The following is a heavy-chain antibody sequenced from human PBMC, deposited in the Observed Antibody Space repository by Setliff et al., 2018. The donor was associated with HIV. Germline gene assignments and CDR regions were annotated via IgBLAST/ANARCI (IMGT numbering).Heavy chain of an antibody. D-gene: IGHD2-15*01. J-gene: IGHJ6*02. V-gene: IGHV1-3*01. CDR1: GYTFTSYA. CDR3: ARAACSGGSCYYYYGMDV. CDR2: INAGNGNT. Sequence: KVSCKASGYTFTSYAMHWVRQAPGQRLEWMGWINAGNGNTKYSQKFQGRVTITRDTSASTAYMELSSLRSEDTAVYYCARAACSGGSCYYYYGMDVWGQGTTVTVSS.